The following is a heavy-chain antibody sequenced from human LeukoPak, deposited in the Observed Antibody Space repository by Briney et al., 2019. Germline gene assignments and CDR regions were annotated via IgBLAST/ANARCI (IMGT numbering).Heavy chain of an antibody. Sequence: PSETLSLTCTVSGGSISSYYWSWLRQPPGKGLEWIGYIYYSGSTNYNPSLKSRVTISVDTSKNQFSLKLSSVTAADTAVYYCARDLSSSWYDNWFDPWGQGTLVTVSS. CDR3: ARDLSSSWYDNWFDP. J-gene: IGHJ5*02. CDR1: GGSISSYY. D-gene: IGHD6-13*01. CDR2: IYYSGST. V-gene: IGHV4-59*01.